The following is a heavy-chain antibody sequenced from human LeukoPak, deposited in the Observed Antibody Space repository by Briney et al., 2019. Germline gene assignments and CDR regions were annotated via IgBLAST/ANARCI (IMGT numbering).Heavy chain of an antibody. CDR3: ARPIRN. V-gene: IGHV4-59*12. Sequence: SETLSLTCTVSGGSISSYYWSWIRQPPGKGLECIGYIHYTGSTNYNPSLKSRVTISVDKSKNQFSLSLSSVTAADTAVYYCARPIRNWGQGTLVIVSS. CDR2: IHYTGST. CDR1: GGSISSYY. J-gene: IGHJ4*02.